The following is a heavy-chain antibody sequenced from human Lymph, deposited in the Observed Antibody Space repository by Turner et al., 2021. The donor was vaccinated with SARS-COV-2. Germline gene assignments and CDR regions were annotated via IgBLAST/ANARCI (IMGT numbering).Heavy chain of an antibody. V-gene: IGHV4-31*03. J-gene: IGHJ3*02. CDR1: GGPISSGGYY. CDR2: IYYSGST. Sequence: QVQLQESGPGLVKPSQTLSLTCTVSGGPISSGGYYWSWIRQHPGKGLEWIGYIYYSGSTYYNPSLKSRVTISVDTSKNQFSLKLSSVTAADTAVYYCARGPITMFRGALWSFDIWGQGTMVTVSS. CDR3: ARGPITMFRGALWSFDI. D-gene: IGHD3-10*01.